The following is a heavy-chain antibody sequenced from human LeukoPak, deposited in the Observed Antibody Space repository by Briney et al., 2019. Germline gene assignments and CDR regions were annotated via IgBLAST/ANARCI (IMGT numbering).Heavy chain of an antibody. V-gene: IGHV4-59*08. CDR2: IYYTGAS. CDR1: GGSISTY. D-gene: IGHD6-19*01. Sequence: PSETLSLTCTVSGGSISTYWTWIRQPPGKGVEWIGYIYYTGASSYNPSLKSRVIISVDTSKKQFSLKLTSVTAADTAVYYCARYGGSGWVIDNWGQGTLVTVSS. J-gene: IGHJ4*02. CDR3: ARYGGSGWVIDN.